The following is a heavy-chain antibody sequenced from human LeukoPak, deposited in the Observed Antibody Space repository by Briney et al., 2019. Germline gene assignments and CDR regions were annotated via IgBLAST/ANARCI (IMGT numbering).Heavy chain of an antibody. CDR2: ISSSSSYI. Sequence: GGSLRLSCAASGFTFSSYSMNWVRQAPGKGLEWVSSISSSSSYIYYADSVKGRFTISRDNAKSSLYLQMNSLRAEDTAVYYCARDRSYYDSSGYYYQPGDYWGQGTLVTVSS. V-gene: IGHV3-21*01. CDR3: ARDRSYYDSSGYYYQPGDY. D-gene: IGHD3-22*01. J-gene: IGHJ4*02. CDR1: GFTFSSYS.